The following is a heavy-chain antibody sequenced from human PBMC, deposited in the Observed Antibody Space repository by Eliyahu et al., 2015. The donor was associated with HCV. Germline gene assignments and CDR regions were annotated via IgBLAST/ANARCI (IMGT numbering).Heavy chain of an antibody. Sequence: EVQLVESGGGLVQPGRSLRLSCTASGFTSGFXFADYHMTWVRQAPGKGLEWVGLIRNKAYGGTTEYATSVKGRFTISRDDSENIAYLQMNSLKTEDTAVYYCVSHSSRSYDDWGQGTLVTVSS. CDR1: GFTSGFXFADYH. D-gene: IGHD6-13*01. V-gene: IGHV3-49*04. CDR3: VSHSSRSYDD. CDR2: IRNKAYGGTT. J-gene: IGHJ4*02.